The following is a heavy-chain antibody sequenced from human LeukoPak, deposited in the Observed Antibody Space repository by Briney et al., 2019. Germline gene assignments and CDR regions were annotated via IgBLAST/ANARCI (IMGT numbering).Heavy chain of an antibody. Sequence: SGGSLRLSCAASGFTFSSYGMHWVRQAPGKGLEWVAFIRYDGSNKYYADSAKGRFTISRDNSKNTLYLQMNSLRAEDTAVYYCAKVADYYDSSGSGSAFDIWGQGTMVTVSS. CDR2: IRYDGSNK. J-gene: IGHJ3*02. CDR3: AKVADYYDSSGSGSAFDI. D-gene: IGHD3-22*01. CDR1: GFTFSSYG. V-gene: IGHV3-30*02.